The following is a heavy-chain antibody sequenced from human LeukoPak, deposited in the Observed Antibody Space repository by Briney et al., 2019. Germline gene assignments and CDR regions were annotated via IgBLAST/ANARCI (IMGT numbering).Heavy chain of an antibody. J-gene: IGHJ3*02. CDR1: GFTFTSYA. CDR2: ISGSGGTT. D-gene: IGHD6-13*01. Sequence: GGSLRLSCAASGFTFTSYAMSWVRQAPGKGLEWVSAISGSGGTTYYADSVKGRFTISRDNSKKTRYLQMNSLRAADTAVYYCAKAIAGTGPAFDIWGQGTMVTVSS. V-gene: IGHV3-23*01. CDR3: AKAIAGTGPAFDI.